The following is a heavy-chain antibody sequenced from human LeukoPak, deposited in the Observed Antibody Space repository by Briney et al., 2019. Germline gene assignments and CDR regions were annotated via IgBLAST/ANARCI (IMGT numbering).Heavy chain of an antibody. J-gene: IGHJ4*02. Sequence: GGSLRLSCAVSGFTFSSYSMNWVRQAPGKGLEWISRINDDGSITNYADSVKGRFTISRDNAKNTLYLQMNSLRAEDTAVYYCARALGSRLDYWGQGTLVTVSS. D-gene: IGHD1-26*01. CDR2: INDDGSIT. CDR1: GFTFSSYS. CDR3: ARALGSRLDY. V-gene: IGHV3-74*01.